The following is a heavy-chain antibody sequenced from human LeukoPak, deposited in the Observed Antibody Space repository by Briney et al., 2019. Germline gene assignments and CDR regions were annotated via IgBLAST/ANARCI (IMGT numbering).Heavy chain of an antibody. V-gene: IGHV4-59*01. Sequence: SETLSLTCTVSGGSISSYYWSWIRQPPGKGLEWIGYIYYSGSTNYNPSLKSRVTISVDTSKNQFSLKLSSVTAADTAVYYCASTLFGYYYDSSGYYFDYWGQGTLVTVSS. CDR3: ASTLFGYYYDSSGYYFDY. J-gene: IGHJ4*02. D-gene: IGHD3-22*01. CDR1: GGSISSYY. CDR2: IYYSGST.